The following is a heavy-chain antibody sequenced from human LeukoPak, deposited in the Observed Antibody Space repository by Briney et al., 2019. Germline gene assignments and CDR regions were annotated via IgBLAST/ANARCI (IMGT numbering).Heavy chain of an antibody. CDR2: IYWNDDK. CDR1: GFSLSTSGVG. Sequence: ESGPTLVKPTQTLTLTCTFSGFSLSTSGVGVGWIRQPPGKALEWLAVIYWNDDKRHSPSLKSRLTITKDTSKNQVVLTMTNMDPVDTATYYCARSPYSSSSIDYWGQGTLVTVSS. CDR3: ARSPYSSSSIDY. D-gene: IGHD6-6*01. V-gene: IGHV2-5*01. J-gene: IGHJ4*02.